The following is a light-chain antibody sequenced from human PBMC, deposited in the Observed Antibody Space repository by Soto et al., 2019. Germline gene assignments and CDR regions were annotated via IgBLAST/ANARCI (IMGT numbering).Light chain of an antibody. CDR3: QQYNSYSRT. Sequence: DIQMTQSPSTLSAPVGARVTITCRASQSISSWLAWYQQKPGKAPKLLIYKASSLESGVPSRFSGSGSGTEFTLTISSLQPDDFATYYCQQYNSYSRTFCQGTKVEIK. CDR1: QSISSW. CDR2: KAS. J-gene: IGKJ1*01. V-gene: IGKV1-5*03.